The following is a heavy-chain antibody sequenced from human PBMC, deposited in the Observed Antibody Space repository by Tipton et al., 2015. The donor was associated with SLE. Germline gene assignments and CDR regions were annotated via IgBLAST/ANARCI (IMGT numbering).Heavy chain of an antibody. Sequence: TLSLTCTVSGASISSGSYHWTWIRQPAGKGLEWIGRVSNSGLTNFNPSLRSRLTMSVDTSKNHFSLRLTSVTAADTAVYYCARVGWAMTPDYWGPGTLVTVSS. CDR1: GASISSGSYH. V-gene: IGHV4-61*02. CDR3: ARVGWAMTPDY. D-gene: IGHD1-26*01. J-gene: IGHJ4*02. CDR2: VSNSGLT.